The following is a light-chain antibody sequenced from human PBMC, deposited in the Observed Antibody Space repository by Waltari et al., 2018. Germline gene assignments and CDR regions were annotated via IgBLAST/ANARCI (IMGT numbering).Light chain of an antibody. V-gene: IGKV1-12*01. CDR1: QAISSW. CDR3: QQANSFPLT. J-gene: IGKJ4*01. CDR2: AAS. Sequence: DIQMTQSPSSVSASVGDRVTITCRASQAISSWLAWYQHEPGKAPKLLIFAASRLQSGVPSRFSGSVSGTDFTLTISSLQPEDFATYYCQQANSFPLTFGGGTKVEIK.